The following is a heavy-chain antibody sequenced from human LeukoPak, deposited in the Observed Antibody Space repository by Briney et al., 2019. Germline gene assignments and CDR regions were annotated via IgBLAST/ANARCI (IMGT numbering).Heavy chain of an antibody. CDR1: GYTFTGYY. D-gene: IGHD1-14*01. CDR3: AREEPYSRKFDP. J-gene: IGHJ5*02. Sequence: ASVKVPCKASGYTFTGYYMHWVRQAPGQGLEWMGWINPNSGGTNYAQKFQGRVTITADESTSTAYMELSSLRSGDTAVYYCAREEPYSRKFDPWGQGTLVTVSS. V-gene: IGHV1-2*02. CDR2: INPNSGGT.